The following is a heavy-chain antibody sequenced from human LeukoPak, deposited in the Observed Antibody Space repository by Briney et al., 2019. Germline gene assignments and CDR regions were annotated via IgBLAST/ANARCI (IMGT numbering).Heavy chain of an antibody. J-gene: IGHJ6*02. CDR1: GYSFTSYW. V-gene: IGHV5-51*01. CDR2: IYPCDSDT. Sequence: GESLKISCKGSGYSFTSYWIGWVRQMPGKGLEWMGIIYPCDSDTRYSTSFHGQVTISADKSISTAYLQWSSRKASDTAMYYCARHGRDCSSTSCYASVYYGMDVWGQGTTVTVSS. CDR3: ARHGRDCSSTSCYASVYYGMDV. D-gene: IGHD2-2*01.